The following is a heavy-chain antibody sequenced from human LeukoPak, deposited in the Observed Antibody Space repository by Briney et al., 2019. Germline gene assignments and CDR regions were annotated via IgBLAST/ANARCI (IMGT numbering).Heavy chain of an antibody. V-gene: IGHV3-11*01. D-gene: IGHD2-2*01. CDR3: ARDQGYCSNTSCYDNWFDP. CDR2: ISSSGSTI. CDR1: GFTFSDYY. Sequence: GGSLRLSCAASGFTFSDYYMSWIRQAPGKGLEWVSYISSSGSTIYYADSVKGRFTISRDNAKNSLYLQMNSLRAEDTAVYYCARDQGYCSNTSCYDNWFDPWGQGTLVTVSS. J-gene: IGHJ5*02.